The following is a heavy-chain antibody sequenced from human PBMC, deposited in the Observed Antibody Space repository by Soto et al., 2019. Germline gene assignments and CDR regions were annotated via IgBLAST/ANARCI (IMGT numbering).Heavy chain of an antibody. CDR3: GRIPRYSFPTSDPLDN. J-gene: IGHJ1*01. CDR2: IIPIFGTT. D-gene: IGHD1-26*01. V-gene: IGHV1-69*01. CDR1: RGTFNTYI. Sequence: QVQLVQSGTDVKKPGSSVTVSCKASRGTFNTYIFSWVRQAPGQGLEWMGSIIPIFGTTHYAQSFQGRLSITADQSSTTTYMELRSLTSHDTALYYCGRIPRYSFPTSDPLDNWGQGTLVTVSP.